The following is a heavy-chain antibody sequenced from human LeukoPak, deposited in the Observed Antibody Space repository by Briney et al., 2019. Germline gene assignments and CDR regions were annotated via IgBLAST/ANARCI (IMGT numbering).Heavy chain of an antibody. CDR1: GFTFSSYW. D-gene: IGHD3-10*01. J-gene: IGHJ4*02. CDR3: ARGYYGSGDY. Sequence: GGSLRLSCAASGFTFSSYWMHWVRQAPGKGLVWVSRLNSDGSSTNYADSVKGRFTISRDNARNTLYLRMNSLRAEDTAVYYCARGYYGSGDYWGQGTLVTVSS. V-gene: IGHV3-74*01. CDR2: LNSDGSST.